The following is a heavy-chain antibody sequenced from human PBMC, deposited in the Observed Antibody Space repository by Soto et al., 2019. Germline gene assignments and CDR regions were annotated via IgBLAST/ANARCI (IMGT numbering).Heavy chain of an antibody. CDR2: IIPLFGTT. V-gene: IGHV1-69*13. Sequence: SVKVSCKASGGTFSSYAIDWVRQAPGQGLEWMGGIIPLFGTTNYAQKLQGRVKLTADESTRTAYMELSTLTSEDTAVYYCARGTVTGSEYNYFYYGMDVWGQGTTVTVSS. CDR1: GGTFSSYA. CDR3: ARGTVTGSEYNYFYYGMDV. D-gene: IGHD1-1*01. J-gene: IGHJ6*02.